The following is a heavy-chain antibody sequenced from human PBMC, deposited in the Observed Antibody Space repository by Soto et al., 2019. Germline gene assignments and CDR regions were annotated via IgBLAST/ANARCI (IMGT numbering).Heavy chain of an antibody. CDR2: ISGSGGST. D-gene: IGHD3-3*01. CDR3: ARELRFLEWLLPEEDYCYHYNHL. V-gene: IGHV3-23*01. Sequence: PGGSLRLSCAASGFTFSSYAMSWFRQAPGKGLEWVSAISGSGGSTYYADSVKGRFTISRDNSKNTLYLQMGSLRAEDMAVYYCARELRFLEWLLPEEDYCYHYNHLWGKGNTLPVSS. J-gene: IGHJ6*03. CDR1: GFTFSSYA.